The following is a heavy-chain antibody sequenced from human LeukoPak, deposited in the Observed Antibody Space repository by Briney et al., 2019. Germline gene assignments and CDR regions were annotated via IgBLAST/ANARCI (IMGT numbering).Heavy chain of an antibody. CDR3: ARRGIAAAGYDY. Sequence: PSETLSLTCTVSGGSISSYYWSWIRQPPGKGLEWIGYIYYSGTTNYNPSLKSRGTILVDTSKNQFSLNLSSVTAADTAVYYCARRGIAAAGYDYWGQGTLVTVYS. CDR1: GGSISSYY. CDR2: IYYSGTT. V-gene: IGHV4-59*08. D-gene: IGHD6-13*01. J-gene: IGHJ4*02.